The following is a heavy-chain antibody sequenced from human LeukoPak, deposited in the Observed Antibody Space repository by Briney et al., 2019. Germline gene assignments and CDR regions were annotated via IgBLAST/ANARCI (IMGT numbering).Heavy chain of an antibody. CDR2: ISWNSGSI. CDR3: AKDIRGHYDFWSGYWDY. J-gene: IGHJ4*02. Sequence: GGSLGLSCAASGFTFDDYAMHWVRQAPGKGLEWVSGISWNSGSIGYADSVKGRFTISRDNAKNSLYLQMNSLRAEDTALYYCAKDIRGHYDFWSGYWDYWGQGTLVTVSS. D-gene: IGHD3-3*01. CDR1: GFTFDDYA. V-gene: IGHV3-9*01.